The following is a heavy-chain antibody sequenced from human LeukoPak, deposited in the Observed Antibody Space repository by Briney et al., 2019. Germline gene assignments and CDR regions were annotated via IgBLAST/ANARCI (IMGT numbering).Heavy chain of an antibody. CDR3: ARAKSGWDYYYYMDV. V-gene: IGHV1-18*01. CDR2: ISAYNGNT. D-gene: IGHD6-19*01. Sequence: ASVKVSCKASGYTFTSYGISWVRQAPGQGLEWMGWISAYNGNTNYAQKFQGRVTMTRDTSISTAYMELSRLRSDDTAVHYCARAKSGWDYYYYMDVWGKGTTVTVSS. J-gene: IGHJ6*03. CDR1: GYTFTSYG.